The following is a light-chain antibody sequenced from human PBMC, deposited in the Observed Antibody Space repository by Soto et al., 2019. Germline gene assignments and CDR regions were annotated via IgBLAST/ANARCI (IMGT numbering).Light chain of an antibody. Sequence: DIQMTQYPSSLSAYVGDRVTITCRASKNISSSLNWSEQKPGKAPKLLIYAASSFQNVVPSRFSGSSSGTDFALTVSSLQPADVATYHCQQSYSLPYTFGQGNKLEIK. CDR2: AAS. CDR3: QQSYSLPYT. V-gene: IGKV1-39*01. J-gene: IGKJ2*01. CDR1: KNISSS.